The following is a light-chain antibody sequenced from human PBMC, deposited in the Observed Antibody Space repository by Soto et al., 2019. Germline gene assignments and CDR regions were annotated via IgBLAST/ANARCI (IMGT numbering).Light chain of an antibody. J-gene: IGKJ1*01. CDR1: QSVSSNY. Sequence: EIVLTQSPGTLSLSPGERATLSCRASQSVSSNYLAWYQQKPGQAPRPLIYGASSRATGIPVRFSGSGAGTDFTRPISRLESEDFAVYYCQQYGSSPWTFGQGTKVEIK. CDR2: GAS. V-gene: IGKV3-20*01. CDR3: QQYGSSPWT.